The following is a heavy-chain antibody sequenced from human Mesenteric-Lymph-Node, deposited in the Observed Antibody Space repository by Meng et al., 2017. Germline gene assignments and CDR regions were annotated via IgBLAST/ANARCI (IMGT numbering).Heavy chain of an antibody. CDR2: ISGSGGST. CDR1: GFTFSSYA. D-gene: IGHD6-19*01. Sequence: GESLKISCAASGFTFSSYAMSWVRQAPGKGLEWVSAISGSGGSTYYADSVKGRFTISRDNSKNTLYLQMNSLRAEDTAVYYCAKAVYGQWLVRGNWFDPWGQGTLVTVSS. CDR3: AKAVYGQWLVRGNWFDP. V-gene: IGHV3-23*01. J-gene: IGHJ5*02.